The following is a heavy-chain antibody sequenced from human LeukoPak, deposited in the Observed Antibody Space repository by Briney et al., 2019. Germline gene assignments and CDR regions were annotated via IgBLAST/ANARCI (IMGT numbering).Heavy chain of an antibody. V-gene: IGHV4-4*09. CDR1: GGSVSSYY. CDR2: IYTRGST. Sequence: SETLSLTCTVSGGSVSSYYWSWIRQPPGKGLEWIGYIYTRGSTNYNPSLKSRVTISVDTSKNQFSLKLSSVTAADTAVYYCARHSTSFALFDPWGQGTLVTVSS. J-gene: IGHJ5*02. CDR3: ARHSTSFALFDP. D-gene: IGHD5/OR15-5a*01.